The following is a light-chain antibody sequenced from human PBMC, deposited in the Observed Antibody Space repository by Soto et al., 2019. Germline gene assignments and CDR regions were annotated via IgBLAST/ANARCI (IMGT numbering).Light chain of an antibody. CDR1: QSVSNK. CDR3: QQYNNWPAIT. V-gene: IGKV3D-15*01. CDR2: GAS. J-gene: IGKJ5*01. Sequence: EIVLTQSPATLSVSPGERATLSCRASQSVSNKLVWYQQKPGQAPRLLIYGASTRATGIPARFSGSGSGTEFTLTISSLQSEDFTVYYCQQYNNWPAITFG.